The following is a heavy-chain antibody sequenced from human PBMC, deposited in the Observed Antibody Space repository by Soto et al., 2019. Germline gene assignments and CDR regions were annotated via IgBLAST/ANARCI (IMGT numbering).Heavy chain of an antibody. Sequence: WETLSLTCSVSSVSISTYYWSLIRQSAGKGLEWIGRISIAGGTNYSPSLASRVTMSLDTSENQLSVKLRSVTAADTAVYYCAREGGAGRYLDYWGQGTLVTVSS. CDR3: AREGGAGRYLDY. CDR2: ISIAGGT. CDR1: SVSISTYY. D-gene: IGHD6-13*01. J-gene: IGHJ4*02. V-gene: IGHV4-4*07.